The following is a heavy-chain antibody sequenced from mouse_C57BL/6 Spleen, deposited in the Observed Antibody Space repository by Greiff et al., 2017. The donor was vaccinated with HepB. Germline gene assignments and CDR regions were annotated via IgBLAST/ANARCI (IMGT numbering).Heavy chain of an antibody. CDR2: ISSGSSTI. J-gene: IGHJ2*01. D-gene: IGHD2-4*01. CDR1: GFTFSDYG. CDR3: ATYDYEDYFDY. V-gene: IGHV5-17*01. Sequence: DVHLVESGGGLVKPGGSLKLSCAASGFTFSDYGMHWVRQAPEKGLEWVAYISSGSSTIYYADTVKGRFTISRDNAKNTLFLQMTSLRSEDTAMYYCATYDYEDYFDYWGQGTTLTVSS.